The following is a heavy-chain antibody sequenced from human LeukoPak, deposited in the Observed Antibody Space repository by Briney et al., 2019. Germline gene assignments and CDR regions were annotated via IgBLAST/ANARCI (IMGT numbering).Heavy chain of an antibody. Sequence: SETLSLTCTVSGGSISSSSYYWGWIRQPPGKGLEWNGSIYYSGSTYYNPSLKSRVTISVDTSKNQFSLKLSSVTAADTAVYYCARSYGDPLFDYWGQGTLVTVSS. CDR2: IYYSGST. CDR1: GGSISSSSYY. J-gene: IGHJ4*02. V-gene: IGHV4-39*01. CDR3: ARSYGDPLFDY. D-gene: IGHD4-17*01.